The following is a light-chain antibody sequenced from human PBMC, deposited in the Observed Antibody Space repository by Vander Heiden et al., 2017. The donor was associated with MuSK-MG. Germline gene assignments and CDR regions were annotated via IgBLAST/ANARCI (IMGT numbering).Light chain of an antibody. CDR1: QSINSW. CDR3: QQYNDFSPLT. Sequence: DIQMTQSPSTLSASVGDGVTITCRASQSINSWLAWYQQKPGRAPKVLIYDASSLESGVPSRFSGSGYGTEFTLTINSLQPDDFAPYYCQQYNDFSPLTFGGGTKVEIK. J-gene: IGKJ4*01. CDR2: DAS. V-gene: IGKV1-5*01.